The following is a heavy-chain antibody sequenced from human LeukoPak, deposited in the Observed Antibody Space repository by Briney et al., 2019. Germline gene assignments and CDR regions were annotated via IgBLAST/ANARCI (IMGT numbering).Heavy chain of an antibody. CDR1: GYSIGSGYY. CDR2: IYHSGNT. Sequence: SETLSLTCTVSGYSIGSGYYWGWIRQPPGKGLEWIGSIYHSGNTYYNPSLKSRVTISVDTSKNQFSLKLSSVTAADTAVYYCARAGYGDSDFDYWGQGTLVTVSS. D-gene: IGHD4-17*01. J-gene: IGHJ4*02. CDR3: ARAGYGDSDFDY. V-gene: IGHV4-38-2*02.